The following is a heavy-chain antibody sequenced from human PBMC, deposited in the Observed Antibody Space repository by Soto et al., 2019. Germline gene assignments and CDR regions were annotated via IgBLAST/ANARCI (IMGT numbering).Heavy chain of an antibody. CDR3: AKDKGHDSSGYYDY. CDR2: ISGSGGST. V-gene: IGHV3-23*01. CDR1: GFTFSSYA. J-gene: IGHJ4*02. Sequence: EVQLLESGGGLVQPGGSLRLSCAASGFTFSSYAMSWVRQAPGKGLEWVSAISGSGGSTYYADSVKGRFTISSDNSKNALYLQMNSLRAEDTAVYYCAKDKGHDSSGYYDYWGQGTLVTVSS. D-gene: IGHD3-22*01.